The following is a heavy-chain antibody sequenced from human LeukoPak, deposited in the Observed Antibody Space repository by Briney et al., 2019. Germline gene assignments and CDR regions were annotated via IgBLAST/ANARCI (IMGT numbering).Heavy chain of an antibody. D-gene: IGHD3-16*02. J-gene: IGHJ4*02. CDR3: ARGVISWLGELRFDF. CDR2: ITQSGST. V-gene: IGHV4-39*07. Sequence: SETLSLTCAVSGGSISSSSYFWSWIRQPPGKGLEWIGEITQSGSTNYNPSLKSRVTISVDTSKTQFSLKLSSVTAADTAVYYCARGVISWLGELRFDFWGQGTLVTVSS. CDR1: GGSISSSSYF.